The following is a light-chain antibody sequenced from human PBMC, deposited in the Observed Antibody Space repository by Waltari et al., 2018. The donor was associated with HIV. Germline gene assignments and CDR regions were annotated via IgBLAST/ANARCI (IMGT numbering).Light chain of an antibody. J-gene: IGKJ1*01. Sequence: DIVLTQSPGTLSLSPGKRATLSCRASQSVSSNYLAWYQQKPVQAPCLVIYGASSRVTGIPARFSGSGSGTDFTLIISRLEPEDFAVYYCQHYGTSPSTFGQGTKVEVK. CDR3: QHYGTSPST. CDR2: GAS. V-gene: IGKV3-20*01. CDR1: QSVSSNY.